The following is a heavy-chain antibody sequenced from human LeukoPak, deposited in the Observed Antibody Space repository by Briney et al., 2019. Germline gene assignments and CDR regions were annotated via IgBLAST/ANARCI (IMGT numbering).Heavy chain of an antibody. CDR1: GGTFSSYA. V-gene: IGHV1-69*06. D-gene: IGHD5-18*01. CDR3: ARAGGYSYGYSAFDI. CDR2: IIPIFGTA. J-gene: IGHJ3*02. Sequence: GSSVKVSCKASGGTFSSYAISWVRQAPGQGLEWMGGIIPIFGTANYAQKFQGRVTITADKSTSTAYMELSSLRSEDTAVYYCARAGGYSYGYSAFDIWGRGTMVTVSS.